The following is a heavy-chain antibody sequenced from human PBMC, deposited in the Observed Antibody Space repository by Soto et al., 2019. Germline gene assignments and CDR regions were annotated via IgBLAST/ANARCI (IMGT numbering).Heavy chain of an antibody. D-gene: IGHD3-10*01. CDR3: AKEIFRYGSGSYPYYFDY. CDR2: ISYDGSNK. Sequence: GGSLRLSCAASGFTFSSYGMHWVRQAPGKGLEWVAVISYDGSNKYYADSVKGRFTISRDNSKNTLYLQMNSLRAEDTAVYYCAKEIFRYGSGSYPYYFDYWGQGTLVTVSS. J-gene: IGHJ4*02. V-gene: IGHV3-30*18. CDR1: GFTFSSYG.